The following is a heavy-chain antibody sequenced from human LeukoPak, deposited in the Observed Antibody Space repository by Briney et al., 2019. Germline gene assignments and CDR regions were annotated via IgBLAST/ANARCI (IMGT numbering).Heavy chain of an antibody. CDR1: GFTFSTYW. D-gene: IGHD3-10*01. CDR3: ARGRGLTLSYHYFDY. J-gene: IGHJ4*02. CDR2: ISSGTSTT. V-gene: IGHV3-48*02. Sequence: GGSLRLSCAASGFTFSTYWMSWVRQAPGRGLEWVSYISSGTSTTYYADSVKGRFTISRDNAKNSLYLQLNSLRDEDTAVYYCARGRGLTLSYHYFDYWGQGTLVTVSS.